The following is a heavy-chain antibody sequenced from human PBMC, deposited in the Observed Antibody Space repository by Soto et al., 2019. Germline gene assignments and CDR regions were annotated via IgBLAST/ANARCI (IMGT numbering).Heavy chain of an antibody. Sequence: QVQLVESGGGVVQPGRSLRLSCAASGFTFSSYAMHWVRQAPGKGLEWVAVISYDGSNKYYADSVKGRFTISRDNSKNTLYQQMNSLRAEDTAVYYCARSKKTTGSWFDLWGQGTLVTVSS. CDR2: ISYDGSNK. D-gene: IGHD1-26*01. CDR3: ARSKKTTGSWFDL. CDR1: GFTFSSYA. V-gene: IGHV3-30-3*01. J-gene: IGHJ5*02.